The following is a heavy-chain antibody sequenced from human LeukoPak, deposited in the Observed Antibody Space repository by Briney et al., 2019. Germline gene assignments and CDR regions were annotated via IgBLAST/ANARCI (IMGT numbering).Heavy chain of an antibody. CDR2: ISGSGGST. Sequence: GGSLRLSCAASGFTFSSYAMSWVRQAPGKGLEWVSAISGSGGSTYYADSVKGRFAISRDNSKNTLYLQMNSLRAEDTAVYYCAKITHYDILTGDFDYWGQGTLVTVSS. CDR3: AKITHYDILTGDFDY. CDR1: GFTFSSYA. V-gene: IGHV3-23*01. J-gene: IGHJ4*02. D-gene: IGHD3-9*01.